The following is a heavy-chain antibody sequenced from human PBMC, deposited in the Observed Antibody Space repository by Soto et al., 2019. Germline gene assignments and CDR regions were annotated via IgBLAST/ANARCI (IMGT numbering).Heavy chain of an antibody. Sequence: PSETLSLTCAVYGGSFSGYYWNWIRQPPGKGLEWIGEINHSGSTNYNPSLKSRVTISVDTSKNQSSLKLSSVTAADTAVYYCARGWGRIFDYWGQGTLVTSPQ. CDR3: ARGWGRIFDY. CDR1: GGSFSGYY. CDR2: INHSGST. D-gene: IGHD7-27*01. V-gene: IGHV4-34*01. J-gene: IGHJ4*02.